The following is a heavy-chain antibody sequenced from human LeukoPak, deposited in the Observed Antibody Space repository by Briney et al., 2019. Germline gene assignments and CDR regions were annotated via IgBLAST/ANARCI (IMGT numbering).Heavy chain of an antibody. CDR3: ARANPSAGDDAFDI. J-gene: IGHJ3*02. D-gene: IGHD3-16*01. Sequence: GGSLRLSCAASGFTFDDYAMHWVRQAPGKGLEWVAVISYDGSNKYYADSVKGRFTISRDNSKNTLYLQMNSLRAEDTAVYYCARANPSAGDDAFDIWGQGTMVTVSS. CDR1: GFTFDDYA. V-gene: IGHV3-30-3*01. CDR2: ISYDGSNK.